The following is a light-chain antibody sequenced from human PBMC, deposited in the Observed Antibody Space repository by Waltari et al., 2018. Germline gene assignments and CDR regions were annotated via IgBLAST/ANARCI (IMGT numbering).Light chain of an antibody. CDR2: NSN. CDR1: NSNIGSNT. V-gene: IGLV1-44*01. Sequence: QSVLTQPPSASATPGQRVTISCSGRNSNIGSNTVHWSQQLPATAPKFLNYNSNQSPSGGPAPFTGSKSGTSAFLAISGLQSEDEADYYGASWDDRLNGYVLGTGTKVTAL. J-gene: IGLJ1*01. CDR3: ASWDDRLNGYV.